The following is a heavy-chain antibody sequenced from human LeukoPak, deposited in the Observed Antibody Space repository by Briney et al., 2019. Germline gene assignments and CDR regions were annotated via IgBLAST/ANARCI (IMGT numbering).Heavy chain of an antibody. V-gene: IGHV3-7*05. D-gene: IGHD6-25*01. CDR2: IKQDGSHK. J-gene: IGHJ3*02. Sequence: GGSLRLSCAPSGFSCTPYWISCVRQAPGKGLEWVANIKQDGSHKYYVDSVKGRFTISRDNAKNSVYLQMNSLRAEDTAVYDCARGFDGYYGFDIWGQGTMVTVSA. CDR3: ARGFDGYYGFDI. CDR1: GFSCTPYW.